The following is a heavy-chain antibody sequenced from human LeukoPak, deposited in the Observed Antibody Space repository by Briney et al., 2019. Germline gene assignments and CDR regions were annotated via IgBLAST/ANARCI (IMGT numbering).Heavy chain of an antibody. CDR2: ISGTSDII. CDR1: GFTYSSYI. V-gene: IGHV3-48*04. D-gene: IGHD6-13*01. CDR3: GSIGSSWYEDY. Sequence: GGSLRLSCVASGFTYSSYIMNWVRQAPGRGLEWISYISGTSDIIYYADSVKGRFTISRDNAKNSLYLQMNSLSAEDTAVYYCGSIGSSWYEDYCGQGTLVTVSS. J-gene: IGHJ4*02.